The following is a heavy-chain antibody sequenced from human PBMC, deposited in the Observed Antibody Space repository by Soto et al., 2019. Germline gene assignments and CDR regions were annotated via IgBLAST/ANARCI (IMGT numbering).Heavy chain of an antibody. D-gene: IGHD2-8*02. CDR2: ISAYNGNT. V-gene: IGHV1-18*01. Sequence: QVKLLQSGPEVKKPGASVKMSCKISGYTFNHFGVSWVRQAPGQGLEWIAWISAYNGNTKYHPRLQDRFTLTTDASTSTAYMEVRGLKSGDAAVYYCARDNPPLSGASLFDYWGQGTQVTVSS. CDR3: ARDNPPLSGASLFDY. CDR1: GYTFNHFG. J-gene: IGHJ4*02.